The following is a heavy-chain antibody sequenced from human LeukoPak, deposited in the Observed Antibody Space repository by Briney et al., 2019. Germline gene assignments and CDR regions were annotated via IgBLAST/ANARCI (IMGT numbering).Heavy chain of an antibody. V-gene: IGHV3-23*01. CDR1: GSTFSSYA. D-gene: IGHD6-6*01. Sequence: GGSLRLSCAASGSTFSSYAMRWVRQAPGKGLEWVSSIRAGGDATYYADSVKGRFTISRDNSKNTLYLQMNSLRAEDTAVYYCAKGGVSSLHYFDYWGQGTLVTVSS. CDR3: AKGGVSSLHYFDY. J-gene: IGHJ4*02. CDR2: IRAGGDAT.